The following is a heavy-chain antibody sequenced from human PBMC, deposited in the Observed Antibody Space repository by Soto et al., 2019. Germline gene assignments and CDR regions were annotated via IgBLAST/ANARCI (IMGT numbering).Heavy chain of an antibody. J-gene: IGHJ4*02. Sequence: ASVEVSCKASGDTFNSNGITWVRQAPGQGLEWMGWISAHHGNTNFAQNLQDRVTMTTDTSTSTAYMELRSLRSDDMAVYHCARASSESSAYNYWAQGTLVTVSS. V-gene: IGHV1-18*03. CDR3: ARASSESSAYNY. D-gene: IGHD3-22*01. CDR1: GDTFNSNG. CDR2: ISAHHGNT.